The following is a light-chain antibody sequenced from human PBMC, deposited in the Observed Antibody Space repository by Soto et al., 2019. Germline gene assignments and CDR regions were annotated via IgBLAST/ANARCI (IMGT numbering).Light chain of an antibody. V-gene: IGKV3-20*01. CDR1: QNVDSNY. CDR3: QRYGTSPIT. CDR2: GAS. J-gene: IGKJ5*01. Sequence: EIVLTQSPGTPALSPGERATLSCRASQNVDSNYLAWYQQKPGQAPRIIIFGASGRATGIPDRFSGSGSGTDFTLTISRLEPEDFAVYYCQRYGTSPITFGQGTRLEIK.